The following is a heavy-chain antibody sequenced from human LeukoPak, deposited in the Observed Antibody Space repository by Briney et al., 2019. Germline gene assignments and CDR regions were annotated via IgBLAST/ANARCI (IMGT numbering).Heavy chain of an antibody. CDR1: GGSVSSYY. D-gene: IGHD2/OR15-2a*01. J-gene: IGHJ5*02. CDR2: IYTSGST. Sequence: SETLSLTCTVSGGSVSSYYWSWIRQPAGKGLEWVGRIYTSGSTNYNPSLKSRVTMSVDTSKNQFSLKLSSVTAADTAVYYCARAFSSTNWFDPWGQGTLVTVSS. CDR3: ARAFSSTNWFDP. V-gene: IGHV4-4*07.